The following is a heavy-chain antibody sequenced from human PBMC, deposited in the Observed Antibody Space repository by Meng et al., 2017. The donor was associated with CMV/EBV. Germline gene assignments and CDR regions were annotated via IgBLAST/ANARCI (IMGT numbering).Heavy chain of an antibody. CDR3: ARDLGWCWDYGGNSCRSWFDP. J-gene: IGHJ5*02. CDR2: INPNSGGT. D-gene: IGHD4-23*01. Sequence: ASVKVSCKASGYTFTGYYMHWVRQAPGQGLEWMGWINPNSGGTNYAQKFQGRVTMTRDTSISTAYMELSRLRSDDTAVYYCARDLGWCWDYGGNSCRSWFDPLGQCTLVPFFS. CDR1: GYTFTGYY. V-gene: IGHV1-2*02.